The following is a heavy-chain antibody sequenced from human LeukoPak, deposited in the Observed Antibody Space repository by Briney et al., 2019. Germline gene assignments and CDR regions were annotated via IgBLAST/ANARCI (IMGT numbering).Heavy chain of an antibody. CDR2: ISGDGDTT. D-gene: IGHD3-10*01. CDR1: GFTFDDYA. Sequence: PGGSLRLSCAASGFTFDDYAMHWVRQAPGKGLEWVSLISGDGDTTYYADSVKGRFTISRDNSKYTLYLQMNSLRAEDTAVYYCARNAMVRGVIMEGWGQGTLVTVSS. V-gene: IGHV3-43*02. J-gene: IGHJ4*02. CDR3: ARNAMVRGVIMEG.